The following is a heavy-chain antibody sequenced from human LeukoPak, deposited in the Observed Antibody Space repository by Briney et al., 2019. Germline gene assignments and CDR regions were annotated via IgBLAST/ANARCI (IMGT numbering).Heavy chain of an antibody. CDR2: ISSSGSTI. CDR1: GFTFSDYY. CDR3: AKDRLGGTYYFDY. Sequence: PGGPLRLSCAASGFTFSDYYMSWIRQAPGKGQEWVSYISSSGSTIYYADTVKGRFTISRDNAKNSLYLQMNSLRAEDTAVYYCAKDRLGGTYYFDYWGQGTLVTVSS. J-gene: IGHJ4*02. V-gene: IGHV3-11*01. D-gene: IGHD1-26*01.